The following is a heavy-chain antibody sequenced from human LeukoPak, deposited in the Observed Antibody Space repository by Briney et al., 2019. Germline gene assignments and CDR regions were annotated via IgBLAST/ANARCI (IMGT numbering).Heavy chain of an antibody. CDR2: INPNSDGT. Sequence: SVKVSCKASGYTFTGYYMHWVRQAPGQGLEWMGWINPNSDGTNYAQKFQGRVTMTRDTSISTAYMELSRLRSDDTAVYYCARVKRYYYGSGTFDYWGQGTLVTVS. CDR1: GYTFTGYY. V-gene: IGHV1-2*02. J-gene: IGHJ4*02. D-gene: IGHD3-10*01. CDR3: ARVKRYYYGSGTFDY.